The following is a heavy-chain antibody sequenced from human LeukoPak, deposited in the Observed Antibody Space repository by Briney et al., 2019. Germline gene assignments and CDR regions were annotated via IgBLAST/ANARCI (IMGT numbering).Heavy chain of an antibody. CDR1: GGSFSGYY. CDR2: IYYSGST. CDR3: ARSNPMDYDSSGYYIDY. Sequence: KTSETLSLTCAVYGGSFSGYYWSWIRQHPGKGLEWIGYIYYSGSTYYNPSLKSRVTISVDTSKNQFSLKLSSVTAADTAVYYCARSNPMDYDSSGYYIDYWGQGTLVTVSS. J-gene: IGHJ4*02. D-gene: IGHD3-22*01. V-gene: IGHV4-31*11.